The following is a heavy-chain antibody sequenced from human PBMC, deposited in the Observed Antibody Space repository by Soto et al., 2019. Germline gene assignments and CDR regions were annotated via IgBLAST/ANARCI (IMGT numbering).Heavy chain of an antibody. CDR1: GFTFSNYG. J-gene: IGHJ4*02. Sequence: QVQLVESGGGVVQPGRSLRLSCAASGFTFSNYGMHWVRQAPGKGLEWVALISSDGSNKYYPDYVKGRFTFSRDNSKNTLYLQVNSLRPEDTGVYYCERDRGWNCDYWGQGALVTVSS. V-gene: IGHV3-30*03. CDR2: ISSDGSNK. D-gene: IGHD1-7*01. CDR3: ERDRGWNCDY.